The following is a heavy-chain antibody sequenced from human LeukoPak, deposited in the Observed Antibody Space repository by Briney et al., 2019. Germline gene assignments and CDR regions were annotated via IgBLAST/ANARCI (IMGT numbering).Heavy chain of an antibody. J-gene: IGHJ3*01. Sequence: PGRSLRLSCAASGFTFSTYPFHWVRQAPGKGLEWVAVISPDRTYTYYADAGKGRFTISRDNSENTLSLQMNSLRGDDTAVYYCANLYSGSPSDAFDVWGQGTMVTVSS. CDR1: GFTFSTYP. V-gene: IGHV3-30*04. CDR3: ANLYSGSPSDAFDV. D-gene: IGHD1-26*01. CDR2: ISPDRTYT.